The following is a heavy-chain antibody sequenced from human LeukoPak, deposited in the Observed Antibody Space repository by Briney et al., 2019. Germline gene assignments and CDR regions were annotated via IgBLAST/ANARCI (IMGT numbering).Heavy chain of an antibody. CDR3: ARAPYTSGGSTNYYYYYYMDV. Sequence: GSSVKVSCKASGGTFSSYAISWVRQAPGQGLEWMGGIIPIFGTASYSQYFQGRVTITADKSTSTAYMELSSLRSEDTAVYYCARAPYTSGGSTNYYYYYYMDVWGKGTTVTVSS. CDR1: GGTFSSYA. V-gene: IGHV1-69*06. CDR2: IIPIFGTA. J-gene: IGHJ6*03. D-gene: IGHD6-19*01.